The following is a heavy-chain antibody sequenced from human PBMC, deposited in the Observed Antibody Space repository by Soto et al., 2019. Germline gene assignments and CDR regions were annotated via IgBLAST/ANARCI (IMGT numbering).Heavy chain of an antibody. J-gene: IGHJ5*02. CDR3: AGQTFTIAAASYGRSNWFDP. D-gene: IGHD6-25*01. Sequence: SETLSLTCSASGGSITSSSHFWGWVRQPPGKGLEWIGTIYFTGNTYHIPSLKSRLTMSIDTSKNEFSLRLNSVTAADTAVYYCAGQTFTIAAASYGRSNWFDPWGPGTLVTVSS. V-gene: IGHV4-39*01. CDR1: GGSITSSSHF. CDR2: IYFTGNT.